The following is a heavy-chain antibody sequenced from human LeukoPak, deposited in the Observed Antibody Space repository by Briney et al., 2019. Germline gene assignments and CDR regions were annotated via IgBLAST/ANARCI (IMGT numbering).Heavy chain of an antibody. V-gene: IGHV1-46*01. Sequence: ASVKVSCKASGYTFTSYYMHWVRQAPGQGLEWMGIINSSGGSTTYAQKFQARVTMTRDTSTSTVYMELSSLRSEDTAVYYCARAPGYCSGGSCHSGAFDIWGQGTIITVSS. J-gene: IGHJ3*02. D-gene: IGHD2-15*01. CDR1: GYTFTSYY. CDR2: INSSGGST. CDR3: ARAPGYCSGGSCHSGAFDI.